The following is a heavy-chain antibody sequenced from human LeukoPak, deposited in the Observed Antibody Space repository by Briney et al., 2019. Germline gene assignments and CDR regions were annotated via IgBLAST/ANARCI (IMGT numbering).Heavy chain of an antibody. Sequence: SETLSLTCTVSGGPISSYYWSWIRQPPGKGLEWIGYIYYSGSTNYNPSLKSRVTISVDTSKNQFSLKLSSVTAADTAVYYCARVSVTGYYYYYMDVWGKGTTVTVSS. J-gene: IGHJ6*03. CDR1: GGPISSYY. D-gene: IGHD1-14*01. CDR2: IYYSGST. CDR3: ARVSVTGYYYYYMDV. V-gene: IGHV4-59*01.